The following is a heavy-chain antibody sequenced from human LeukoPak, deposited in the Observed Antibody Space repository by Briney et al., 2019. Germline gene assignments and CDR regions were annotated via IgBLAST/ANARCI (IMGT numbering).Heavy chain of an antibody. CDR3: ARGELRFLNYYYGMDV. J-gene: IGHJ6*02. V-gene: IGHV4-34*01. CDR1: GGSFSGYY. Sequence: PSETLSLTCAVYGGSFSGYYWSWIRQPPGKGLEWIGEINHSGSTNYNPSLKSRVTISVDTSKNQFSLKLSSVTAADTAVYYCARGELRFLNYYYGMDVWGQGTTVTVSS. D-gene: IGHD3-3*01. CDR2: INHSGST.